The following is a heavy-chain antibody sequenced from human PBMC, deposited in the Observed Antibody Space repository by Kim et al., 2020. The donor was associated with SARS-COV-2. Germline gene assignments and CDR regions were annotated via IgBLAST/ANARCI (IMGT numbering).Heavy chain of an antibody. V-gene: IGHV5-51*01. CDR3: ARLVLGNYYYYYGMDV. CDR1: GYSFTSYW. J-gene: IGHJ6*02. Sequence: GESLKISCKGSGYSFTSYWIGWVRQMPGKGLEWMGIIYPGDSDTRYSPSFQGQVTISADKSISTAYLQWSSLKASDTAMYYCARLVLGNYYYYYGMDVWGQGTTVTVSS. D-gene: IGHD3-16*01. CDR2: IYPGDSDT.